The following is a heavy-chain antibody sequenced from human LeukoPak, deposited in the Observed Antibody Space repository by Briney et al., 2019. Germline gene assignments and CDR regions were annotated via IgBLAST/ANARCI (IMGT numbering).Heavy chain of an antibody. CDR3: AVRFLEWLPPDY. J-gene: IGHJ4*02. Sequence: ASVKVSCKASGGTFSSYAISWARQAPGQGLEWMGGIIPIFGTANYAQKFQGRVTITADESTSTAYMELSSLRSEDTAVYYCAVRFLEWLPPDYWDQGTLVTVSS. CDR2: IIPIFGTA. D-gene: IGHD3-3*01. V-gene: IGHV1-69*13. CDR1: GGTFSSYA.